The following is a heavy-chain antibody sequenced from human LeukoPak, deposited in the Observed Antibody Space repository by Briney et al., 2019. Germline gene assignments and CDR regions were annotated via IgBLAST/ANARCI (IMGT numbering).Heavy chain of an antibody. Sequence: PGGPLRLSCAASGFTFSSYAMHWVRQAPGKGLEWVAVISYDGSNKYYADSVKGRFTISRDNSKNTLYLQMNSLRAEDTAVYYCARDRGDGYNQGELDYWGQGTLVTVSS. CDR2: ISYDGSNK. CDR3: ARDRGDGYNQGELDY. CDR1: GFTFSSYA. V-gene: IGHV3-30*04. D-gene: IGHD5-24*01. J-gene: IGHJ4*02.